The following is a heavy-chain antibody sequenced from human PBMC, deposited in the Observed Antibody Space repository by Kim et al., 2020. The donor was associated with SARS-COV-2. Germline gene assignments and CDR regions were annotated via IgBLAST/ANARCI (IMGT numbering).Heavy chain of an antibody. CDR2: INSDGSST. Sequence: GGSLRLSCAASGFTFSSYWVHWVRQAPGKGLVWVSRINSDGSSTTYADSVKGRFTISRDNAKNTLYLQMNSLRAEDTAVYYCAREDYGDRYFDLWGRGTLVTVSS. CDR1: GFTFSSYW. CDR3: AREDYGDRYFDL. V-gene: IGHV3-74*01. D-gene: IGHD4-17*01. J-gene: IGHJ2*01.